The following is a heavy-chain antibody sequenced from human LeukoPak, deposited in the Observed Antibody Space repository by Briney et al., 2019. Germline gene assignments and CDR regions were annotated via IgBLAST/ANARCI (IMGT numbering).Heavy chain of an antibody. CDR1: GGTFSSYA. CDR3: ASLDGSGSYYPNWFDP. CDR2: IIPIFGSA. Sequence: VTDSCKASGGTFSSYASSCVRQAPGQGLEWMVGIIPIFGSANYAQKFQGRVTITADESTSTAYMELRSLRSEDTAVYYCASLDGSGSYYPNWFDPWGQGTLVTVSS. V-gene: IGHV1-69*13. J-gene: IGHJ5*02. D-gene: IGHD3-10*01.